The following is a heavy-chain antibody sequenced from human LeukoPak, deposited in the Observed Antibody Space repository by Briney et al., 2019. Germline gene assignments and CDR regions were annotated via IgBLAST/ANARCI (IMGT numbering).Heavy chain of an antibody. J-gene: IGHJ6*04. CDR3: ARDQAWLGDGAYYYYYGMDV. D-gene: IGHD3-10*01. V-gene: IGHV3-7*03. CDR1: GFTFSSYW. CDR2: IKQDGSEK. Sequence: GGSLRLSCAASGFTFSSYWMSWVRQAPGKGLEWVANIKQDGSEKYYVDSGKGRFTISRDNAKNSLYLQMNSLRAEDTAVYYCARDQAWLGDGAYYYYYGMDVWGKGPTVTVSS.